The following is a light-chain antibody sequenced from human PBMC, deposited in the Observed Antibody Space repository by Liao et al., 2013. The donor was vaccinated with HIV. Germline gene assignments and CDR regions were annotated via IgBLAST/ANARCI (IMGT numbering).Light chain of an antibody. CDR1: KVGSKN. J-gene: IGLJ3*02. CDR2: QNY. CDR3: QVWDSSGDHPRV. V-gene: IGLV3-1*01. Sequence: SDDLTQPPSVSVSPGQTATITCSGEKVGSKNACWYQVKAGQAPEVVIYQNYQRPSGIPERFSGSKSGNTATLTISGTQPMDEADYYCQVWDSSGDHPRVFGGGTKLTVL.